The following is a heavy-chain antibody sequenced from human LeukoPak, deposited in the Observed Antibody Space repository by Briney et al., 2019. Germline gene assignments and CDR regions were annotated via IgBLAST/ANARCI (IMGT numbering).Heavy chain of an antibody. CDR1: GGTFSSYA. D-gene: IGHD3-3*01. V-gene: IGHV1-8*02. J-gene: IGHJ6*03. CDR2: MNPNSGNT. Sequence: GASVKVSCKASGGTFSSYAISWVRQATGQGLEWMGWMNPNSGNTGYAQKFQGRVTMTRNTSISTAYMELSSLRSEDTAVYYCARRGYDFWSGYFSQRAYYYYMDVWGKGTTVTVSS. CDR3: ARRGYDFWSGYFSQRAYYYYMDV.